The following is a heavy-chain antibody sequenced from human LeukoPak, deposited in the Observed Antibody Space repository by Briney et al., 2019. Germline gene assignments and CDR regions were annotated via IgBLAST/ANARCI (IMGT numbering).Heavy chain of an antibody. V-gene: IGHV3-30*18. CDR2: ISYDGSNN. J-gene: IGHJ6*02. CDR1: AFTFRNYG. D-gene: IGHD3-10*01. Sequence: PGGSLRLSCAASAFTFRNYGMHWVRQAPGKGLEWVAVISYDGSNNHHADSVKGRLTISRDNSKNTLYLQMNSLRADDTAVYYCAKDRSVRATGSSNYYYGMDVWGQGTTVTVS. CDR3: AKDRSVRATGSSNYYYGMDV.